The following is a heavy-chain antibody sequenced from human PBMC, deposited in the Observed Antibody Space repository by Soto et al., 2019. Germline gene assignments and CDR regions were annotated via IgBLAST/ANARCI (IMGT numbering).Heavy chain of an antibody. CDR2: IYYSGST. CDR3: ARDKGSGYPYYFDY. D-gene: IGHD3-22*01. Sequence: PSETLSLTCTVSGGSISSGGYYWSWIRQHPGKGLEWIGYIYYSGSTYYNPSLKSRVTISVDTSRNQFSLKLSSVTAADTAVYYCARDKGSGYPYYFDYWGQGTLVTVSS. CDR1: GGSISSGGYY. V-gene: IGHV4-31*03. J-gene: IGHJ4*02.